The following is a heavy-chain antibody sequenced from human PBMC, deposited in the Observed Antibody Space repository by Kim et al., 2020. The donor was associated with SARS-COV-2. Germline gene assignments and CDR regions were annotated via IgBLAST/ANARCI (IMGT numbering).Heavy chain of an antibody. CDR2: IWYDGSNK. CDR3: ARDPLAVAEANDAFDI. D-gene: IGHD6-19*01. J-gene: IGHJ3*02. CDR1: GFTFSSYG. V-gene: IGHV3-33*01. Sequence: GGSLRLSCAASGFTFSSYGMHWVRQAPGKGLEWVAVIWYDGSNKYYADSVKGRFTISRDNSKNTLYLQMNSLRAEDTAVYYCARDPLAVAEANDAFDIWGQGTMVTVSS.